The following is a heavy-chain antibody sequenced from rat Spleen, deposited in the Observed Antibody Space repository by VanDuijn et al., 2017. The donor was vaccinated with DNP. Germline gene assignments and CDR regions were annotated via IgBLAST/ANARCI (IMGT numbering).Heavy chain of an antibody. D-gene: IGHD1-3*01. J-gene: IGHJ4*01. CDR1: GFSLTTYG. V-gene: IGHV2S12*01. CDR3: TSTLVNYGTYGYYAMDA. CDR2: ISTGGGT. Sequence: QVQLKESGPGLALPSQTLSLTCTVSGFSLTTYGVSWVRQPPGKGLEWIAAISTGGGTYYSPSLKSRLSSSRDTSKRQVFLKMNSLQTEDTTTYFCTSTLVNYGTYGYYAMDAWGQGTSVTVSS.